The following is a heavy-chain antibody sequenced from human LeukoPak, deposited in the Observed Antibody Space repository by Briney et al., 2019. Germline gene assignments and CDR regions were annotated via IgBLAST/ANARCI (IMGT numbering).Heavy chain of an antibody. CDR2: ISYDGSNK. Sequence: QSGGSLRLSCAAPGFTFSSYGMHWVRQAPGKGLEWVAVISYDGSNKYYADSVKGRFTISRDNSKNTLYLQMNSLRAEDTAVYYCAKWPLDGYSSGWYYFDYWGQGTLVTVSS. CDR3: AKWPLDGYSSGWYYFDY. D-gene: IGHD6-19*01. J-gene: IGHJ4*02. CDR1: GFTFSSYG. V-gene: IGHV3-30*18.